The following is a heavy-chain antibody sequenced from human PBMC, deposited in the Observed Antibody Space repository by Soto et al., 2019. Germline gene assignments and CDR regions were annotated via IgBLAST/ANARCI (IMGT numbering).Heavy chain of an antibody. V-gene: IGHV4-59*01. J-gene: IGHJ6*02. CDR3: ARGVDYYYGMDV. Sequence: PSETLSLTCTVSGGSISSYYWSWVRQPPGKGLEWIGYIYYSGSTNYNPSLKSRVTISVDTSKNQFSLKLSSVTAADTAVYYCARGVDYYYGMDVWGQGTTVTVS. CDR1: GGSISSYY. CDR2: IYYSGST.